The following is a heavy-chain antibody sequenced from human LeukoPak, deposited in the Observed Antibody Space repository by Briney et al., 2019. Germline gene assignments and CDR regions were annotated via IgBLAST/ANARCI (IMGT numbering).Heavy chain of an antibody. CDR1: GGSISSYY. V-gene: IGHV4-34*01. CDR3: ATTPGYSSGREY. Sequence: SETLSLTCTVSGGSISSYYWSWIRQPPGKGLEWIGEVNHSGSTNYNPSLKSRVTISVDTSKNQFSLKLNSVTAADTAVYYCATTPGYSSGREYWGQGTLVTVSS. D-gene: IGHD6-19*01. J-gene: IGHJ4*02. CDR2: VNHSGST.